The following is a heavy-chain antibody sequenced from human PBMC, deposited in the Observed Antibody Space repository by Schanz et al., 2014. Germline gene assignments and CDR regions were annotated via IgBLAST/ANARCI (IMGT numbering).Heavy chain of an antibody. Sequence: VQLEQSGAEVKKPGASVGVSCKASGYTFTNYGVTWVRQAPGQGLEWMGWISANTGGTNFAQKFQGWVTVTRDTSISTVYMELSRVTYEDTAVYYCARGGYSSGWYDRDIAHFDYWGQGTLVTVSS. J-gene: IGHJ4*02. D-gene: IGHD6-19*01. CDR2: ISANTGGT. CDR3: ARGGYSSGWYDRDIAHFDY. CDR1: GYTFTNYG. V-gene: IGHV1-2*04.